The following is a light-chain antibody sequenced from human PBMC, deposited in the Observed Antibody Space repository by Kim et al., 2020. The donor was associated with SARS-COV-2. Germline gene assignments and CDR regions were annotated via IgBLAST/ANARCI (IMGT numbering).Light chain of an antibody. CDR1: NIVSKN. V-gene: IGLV3-21*04. CDR3: QVWDSSGDYSVV. J-gene: IGLJ2*01. CDR2: YDT. Sequence: SYELTQPPSVSVAPGQTARLPCGGNNIVSKNVHWYQKKPGQAPLLVIYYDTDRPSGIPERFSGSNSGNTATLTISRVEAGDEADYYCQVWDSSGDYSVVFGGGTQLTVL.